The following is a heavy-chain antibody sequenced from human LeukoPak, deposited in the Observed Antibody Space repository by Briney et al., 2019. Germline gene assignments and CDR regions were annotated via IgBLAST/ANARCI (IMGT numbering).Heavy chain of an antibody. CDR2: IYYSGST. V-gene: IGHV4-39*01. CDR1: GGSISSSSYY. J-gene: IGHJ3*02. CDR3: ARHRIAAADDAFEI. D-gene: IGHD6-13*01. Sequence: PSETLSLTCTVSGGSISSSSYYWGWIRQPPGKGLEWIGTIYYSGSTYYNPSLKSRVTISVDTSKNLFSLKLSPVTAADTAVYYCARHRIAAADDAFEIRGQGTMVTVSS.